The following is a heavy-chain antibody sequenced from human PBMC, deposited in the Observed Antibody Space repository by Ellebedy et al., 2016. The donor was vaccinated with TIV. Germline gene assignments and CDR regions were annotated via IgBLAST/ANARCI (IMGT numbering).Heavy chain of an antibody. D-gene: IGHD3-22*01. Sequence: GESLKISXAASGFAFSRYRMNWVRQAPGKGLEWVSSISSSNYIYYADSLKGRFTVSRDNANNSLYLQMSGLRAEDTAVYYCARDRDYYDSSGLGYWGQGTTVTVSS. CDR1: GFAFSRYR. CDR2: ISSSNYI. V-gene: IGHV3-21*01. CDR3: ARDRDYYDSSGLGY. J-gene: IGHJ6*02.